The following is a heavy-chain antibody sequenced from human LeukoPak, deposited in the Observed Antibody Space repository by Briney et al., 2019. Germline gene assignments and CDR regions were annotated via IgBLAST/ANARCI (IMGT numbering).Heavy chain of an antibody. Sequence: PGGSLRLSCAASGFTFRTYAMSWVRQAPGKGLEWVSGISDSGDGTYYAESVKGRFSISRDSSKNTLYLQMNSLRAEDTAVYYCARDYADYVGYFFFDYWGQGTLVTVSS. CDR3: ARDYADYVGYFFFDY. J-gene: IGHJ4*02. CDR2: ISDSGDGT. V-gene: IGHV3-23*01. D-gene: IGHD4-17*01. CDR1: GFTFRTYA.